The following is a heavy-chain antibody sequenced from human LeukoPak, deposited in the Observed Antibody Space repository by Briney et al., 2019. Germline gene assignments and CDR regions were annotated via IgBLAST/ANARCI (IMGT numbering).Heavy chain of an antibody. V-gene: IGHV4-30-2*01. D-gene: IGHD3-22*01. J-gene: IGHJ4*02. CDR3: ARTYYYDSSGYYHQHYFDY. CDR2: IYHSGST. Sequence: ASETLSLTCAVSGGSISSGGYSWSWIRQPPGKGLEWIGYIYHSGSTYYNPSLKSRVTISVDRSKNQFSLKLSSVTAADTAVYYCARTYYYDSSGYYHQHYFDYWGQGTLVTVSS. CDR1: GGSISSGGYS.